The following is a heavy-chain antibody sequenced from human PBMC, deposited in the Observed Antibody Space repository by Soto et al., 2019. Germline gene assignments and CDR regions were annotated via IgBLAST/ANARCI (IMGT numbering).Heavy chain of an antibody. CDR3: AKLDIVVVLGSSWFDP. CDR2: IRGGGERK. D-gene: IGHD2-2*01. Sequence: GGSLRLSCEASGFTFSSYAMSWVRQAPGKGLEWVSGIRGGGERKYYADSVKGRFAISRDNSKNTLYLQMHSLRAEDTAVYYCAKLDIVVVLGSSWFDPWGQGTLVTVSS. CDR1: GFTFSSYA. V-gene: IGHV3-23*01. J-gene: IGHJ5*02.